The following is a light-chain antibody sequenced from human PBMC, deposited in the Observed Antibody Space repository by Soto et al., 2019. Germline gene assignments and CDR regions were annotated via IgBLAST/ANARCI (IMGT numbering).Light chain of an antibody. CDR1: QSVSSSY. Sequence: EIVLTHSQGTLSLSPCERATLSFRASQSVSSSYLAWYQQKPGQAPRLLIYGASSRATGIPDRFSGSGSGTDFTLTISRLEPEDSAVYYCQQYGSSRTFGQGTKVDI. CDR3: QQYGSSRT. V-gene: IGKV3-20*01. J-gene: IGKJ1*01. CDR2: GAS.